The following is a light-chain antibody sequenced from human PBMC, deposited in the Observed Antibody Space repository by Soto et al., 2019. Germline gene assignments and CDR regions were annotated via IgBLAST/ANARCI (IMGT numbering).Light chain of an antibody. CDR3: QQRSNWPPVT. J-gene: IGKJ4*02. Sequence: EIVLTQSPATLSLSPGERATLSCRASQSINRHLAWYRQKPGQAPRLLIYDASNSATGIPARFSGSGSGTAFTLTISSLEPEDFGVYYCQQRSNWPPVTFGGGTKVEIK. V-gene: IGKV3-11*01. CDR1: QSINRH. CDR2: DAS.